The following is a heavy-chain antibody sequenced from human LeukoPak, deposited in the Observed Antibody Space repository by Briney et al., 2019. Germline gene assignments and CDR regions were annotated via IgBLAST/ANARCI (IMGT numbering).Heavy chain of an antibody. CDR1: GGSFSNYL. D-gene: IGHD3/OR15-3a*01. J-gene: IGHJ4*02. CDR3: AREMISDRGAYDS. Sequence: PSETLSLTCAVYGGSFSNYLWNWIRQPPGKGLEWIGEISHDGYTNYNPSLKSRVTMSVDTSKNQFSLNLNTVTAADTAVYYCAREMISDRGAYDSWGQGTLVTVSS. V-gene: IGHV4-34*01. CDR2: ISHDGYT.